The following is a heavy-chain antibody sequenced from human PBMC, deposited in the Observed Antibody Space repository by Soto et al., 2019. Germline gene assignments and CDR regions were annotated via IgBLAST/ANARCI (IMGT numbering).Heavy chain of an antibody. CDR3: TTSATGDYYYYAMDV. Sequence: PGESLKISCKGSGYRLTNYWIGWVRQMPGKGLEWMGIIYPGDSDTRYSPSLQGQVTISADKSISTAYLQWSSLKASDTAMYYCTTSATGDYYYYAMDVWGQGPTVTVSS. V-gene: IGHV5-51*01. D-gene: IGHD7-27*01. J-gene: IGHJ6*02. CDR2: IYPGDSDT. CDR1: GYRLTNYW.